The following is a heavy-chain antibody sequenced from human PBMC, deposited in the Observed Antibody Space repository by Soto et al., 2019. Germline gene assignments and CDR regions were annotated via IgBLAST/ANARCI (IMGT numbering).Heavy chain of an antibody. V-gene: IGHV1-18*01. CDR1: GYTFTSYG. Sequence: QVLLVQSGAEVKKPGASVKVSCKASGYTFTSYGISWVRQAPGQGLEWMGWISAYNGNTNYAQKLQGRVTMTTDTSTSTAYMEPRSLRSDDTAVYYCARRYCSSTSCYGGDYYYYMDVWGKGTTVTVSS. CDR2: ISAYNGNT. CDR3: ARRYCSSTSCYGGDYYYYMDV. J-gene: IGHJ6*03. D-gene: IGHD2-2*01.